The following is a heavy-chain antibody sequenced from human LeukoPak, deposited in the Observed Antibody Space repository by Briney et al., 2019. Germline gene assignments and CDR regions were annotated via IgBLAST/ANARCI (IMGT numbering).Heavy chain of an antibody. V-gene: IGHV3-30*03. Sequence: PGGSLRLSCAVSGFTFSNYGMHWVRQAPGKGLEWVAIISYDGSNKYYADSVKGRFTLSRDNSNNTLFLQMNSLRLEDTAVFYCARHPGDFTGIVNYYYMDVWGKGTTVTVSS. J-gene: IGHJ6*03. D-gene: IGHD1-26*01. CDR2: ISYDGSNK. CDR3: ARHPGDFTGIVNYYYMDV. CDR1: GFTFSNYG.